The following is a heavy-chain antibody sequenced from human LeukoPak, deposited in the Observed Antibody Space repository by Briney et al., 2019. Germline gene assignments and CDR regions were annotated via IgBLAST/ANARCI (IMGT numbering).Heavy chain of an antibody. CDR2: ISYDGSNK. CDR1: GFTFSSYG. V-gene: IGHV3-30*03. Sequence: PGGSLRLSCAASGFTFSSYGMHWVRQAPGKGLEWVAVISYDGSNKYYADSVKGRFTISRDNSKNTLYLQMNSLRAEDTAVYYCLRDVVPAAIRFYWFDPWGQGTLVTVSS. CDR3: LRDVVPAAIRFYWFDP. J-gene: IGHJ5*02. D-gene: IGHD2-2*02.